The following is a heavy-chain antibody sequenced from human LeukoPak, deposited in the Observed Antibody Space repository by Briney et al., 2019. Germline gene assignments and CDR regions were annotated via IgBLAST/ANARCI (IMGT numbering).Heavy chain of an antibody. CDR3: ARGAYGDK. CDR1: GYTLTSYG. V-gene: IGHV1-18*01. CDR2: ISTQSGNT. D-gene: IGHD4-17*01. Sequence: ASVKVSCEASGYTLTSYGINWMRQAPGQGLEWMGWISTQSGNTNYAQKVQGRLTLTTDRSTNTAYMELRSLRSDDTAVYYCARGAYGDKWGQGTMVTVSS. J-gene: IGHJ4*02.